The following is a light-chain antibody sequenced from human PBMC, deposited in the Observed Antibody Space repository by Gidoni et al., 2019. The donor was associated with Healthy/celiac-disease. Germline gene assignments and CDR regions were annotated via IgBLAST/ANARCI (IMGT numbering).Light chain of an antibody. V-gene: IGKV3-15*01. CDR1: QSVSSS. J-gene: IGKJ1*01. CDR2: GAS. Sequence: ELVMTQSAATLSVSPGERDTLSCRASQSVSSSLAWYQQKPGQAPRLLIYGASTRATGIPARFSGSWSGTEFTLTISSLQSEDFAVYYCQQYNNWPLASTFXXXTKVEIK. CDR3: QQYNNWPLAST.